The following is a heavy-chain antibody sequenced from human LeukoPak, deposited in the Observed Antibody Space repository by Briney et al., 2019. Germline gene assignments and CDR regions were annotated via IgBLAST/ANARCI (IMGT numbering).Heavy chain of an antibody. V-gene: IGHV3-20*04. CDR2: MNWNGKSI. Sequence: SGGSLRLSCAASGFKFDDYGMSWVRQGRGKWLEWVSGMNWNGKSIGYADSVQGRFTISRDNAKNLLYLQMNSLRVEDTALYYCARWLTTIGWFPANYWGQGTLVTVSS. CDR3: ARWLTTIGWFPANY. CDR1: GFKFDDYG. J-gene: IGHJ4*02. D-gene: IGHD4/OR15-4a*01.